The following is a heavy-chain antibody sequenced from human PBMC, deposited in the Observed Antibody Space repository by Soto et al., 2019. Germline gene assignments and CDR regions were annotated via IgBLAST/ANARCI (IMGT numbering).Heavy chain of an antibody. D-gene: IGHD3-22*01. CDR3: ARQIYDSDTGPNFQYYFDS. Sequence: PGESLKISCKGSGYSSAGYWITWVRQKPGKGLDWMGRIDPSDSQTYYSPSFRGHVTISVTKSITTVFLQWSSLRASDTAMYYCARQIYDSDTGPNFQYYFDSWGQGTPVTVSS. J-gene: IGHJ4*02. CDR1: GYSSAGYW. CDR2: IDPSDSQT. V-gene: IGHV5-10-1*01.